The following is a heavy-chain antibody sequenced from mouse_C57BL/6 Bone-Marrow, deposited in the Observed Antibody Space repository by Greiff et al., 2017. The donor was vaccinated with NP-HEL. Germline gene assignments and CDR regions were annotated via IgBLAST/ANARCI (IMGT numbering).Heavy chain of an antibody. V-gene: IGHV1-74*01. CDR1: GYTFTSYW. D-gene: IGHD1-1*01. Sequence: QVQLQQPGAELVKPGASVKVSCKASGYTFTSYWMHWVKQRPGQGLEWIGRIHPSDSDTNYNQKFKGKATLTADKSSSTAYMQLSSLTSEDSAVYYCAPLYYGSSCWYFDVWGTGTTVTVSS. CDR2: IHPSDSDT. J-gene: IGHJ1*03. CDR3: APLYYGSSCWYFDV.